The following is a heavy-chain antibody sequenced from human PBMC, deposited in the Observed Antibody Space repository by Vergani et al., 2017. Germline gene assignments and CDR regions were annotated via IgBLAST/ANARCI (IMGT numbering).Heavy chain of an antibody. V-gene: IGHV7-4-1*01. CDR3: ARAKRGRLAVGATDS. J-gene: IGHJ4*02. D-gene: IGHD6-19*01. CDR2: INPTTGNP. CDR1: GYSFNNYA. Sequence: QEQLVQSGSELKKPGASVKVSCKASGYSFNNYAIHWVRQAPGQGLEWMGWINPTTGNPTYARAFTGRFVFSVDTSISTAYLQIGSLKAEDTAVYFCARAKRGRLAVGATDSWGQGTLLTVSS.